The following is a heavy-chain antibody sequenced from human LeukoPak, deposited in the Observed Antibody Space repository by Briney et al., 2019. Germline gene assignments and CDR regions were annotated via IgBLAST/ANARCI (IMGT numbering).Heavy chain of an antibody. CDR1: GFTFSSDA. CDR3: AKVRSGWSPFDY. CDR2: ISGSGGST. Sequence: PGGSLRLSCAVSGFTFSSDAMSWVRQAPGKGLEWVSVISGSGGSTYYADSVKGRFTIFRDNSKSTLYLQMNSLRAEDTAVYYCAKVRSGWSPFDYWGQGTLVTVSS. J-gene: IGHJ4*02. V-gene: IGHV3-23*01. D-gene: IGHD6-19*01.